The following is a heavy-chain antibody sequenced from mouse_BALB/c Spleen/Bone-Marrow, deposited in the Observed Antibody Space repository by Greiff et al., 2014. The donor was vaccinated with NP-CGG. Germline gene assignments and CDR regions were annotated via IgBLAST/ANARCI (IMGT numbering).Heavy chain of an antibody. Sequence: EVKLVESGGGLVKPGGSLKLSCAASGFAFSSYDMSWVRQTPEKRLEWVAYISHGGGTTYYSDTVKGRFTISRDNAKNTLYLQMSSLKSEDTAIYYCTRHGGYHPYYYAMDYWGQGTSVTVSS. D-gene: IGHD1-1*02. V-gene: IGHV5-12-1*01. CDR2: ISHGGGTT. CDR3: TRHGGYHPYYYAMDY. CDR1: GFAFSSYD. J-gene: IGHJ4*01.